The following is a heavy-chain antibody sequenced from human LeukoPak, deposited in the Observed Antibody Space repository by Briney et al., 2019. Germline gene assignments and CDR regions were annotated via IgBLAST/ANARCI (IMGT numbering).Heavy chain of an antibody. Sequence: SETLSLTCTVSGGSISSGDYYWSWIRQPPGKGLEWIGYIYYSGSTYYNPSLKSRVTISVDTSKNQFSLKLSSVTAADTAVYYCARSTVTTHNNWFDPRGQGTLVTVSS. V-gene: IGHV4-30-4*08. J-gene: IGHJ5*02. CDR1: GGSISSGDYY. D-gene: IGHD4-17*01. CDR3: ARSTVTTHNNWFDP. CDR2: IYYSGST.